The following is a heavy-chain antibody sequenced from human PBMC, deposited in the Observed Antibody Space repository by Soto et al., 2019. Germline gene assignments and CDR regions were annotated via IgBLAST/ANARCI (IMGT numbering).Heavy chain of an antibody. D-gene: IGHD1-26*01. J-gene: IGHJ5*02. CDR1: GYTFTSYA. Sequence: ASVKVSCQASGYTFTSYALHWVRQAPGQRLEWMGWINAGNGNTKYSQKFQGRVTITRDTSASTAYMELSSLRSEDTAVYYCSRDLRIDARGGGNWFDPWGQGALVTVSS. V-gene: IGHV1-3*01. CDR2: INAGNGNT. CDR3: SRDLRIDARGGGNWFDP.